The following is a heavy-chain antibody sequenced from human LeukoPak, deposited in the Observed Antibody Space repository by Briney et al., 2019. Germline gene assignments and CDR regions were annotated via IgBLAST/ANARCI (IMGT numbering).Heavy chain of an antibody. CDR3: ARGIGCPSCYTSYHYYMDV. J-gene: IGHJ6*03. V-gene: IGHV1-69*02. CDR2: IIPILGIA. Sequence: GASVKVSCKASGGTFSSYTISWVRQAPGQGLEWMGRIIPILGIANYAQKFQGRVTITADKSTSTAYMELSSLRSEDTAVYYCARGIGCPSCYTSYHYYMDVWGKGTTVTVSS. CDR1: GGTFSSYT. D-gene: IGHD2-2*02.